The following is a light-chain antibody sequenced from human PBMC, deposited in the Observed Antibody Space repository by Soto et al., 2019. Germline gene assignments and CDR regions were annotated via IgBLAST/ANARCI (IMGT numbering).Light chain of an antibody. CDR1: QSTSSW. Sequence: DIQMTQSPSTLSASAGDRVTITCRASQSTSSWLAWYQQKPGKAPKLLIFDASSLESGVPSRFSGSGSGTEFTLTISSLQPDDFATYHCQQYNSYPWTFGQGTKVEIK. J-gene: IGKJ1*01. CDR3: QQYNSYPWT. V-gene: IGKV1-5*01. CDR2: DAS.